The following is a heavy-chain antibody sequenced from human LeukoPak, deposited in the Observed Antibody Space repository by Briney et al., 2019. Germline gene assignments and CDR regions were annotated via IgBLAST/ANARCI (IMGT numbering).Heavy chain of an antibody. V-gene: IGHV4-39*01. CDR1: GGSISSSSYY. D-gene: IGHD6-6*01. CDR3: ASYQVEYSSSPDWFDP. CDR2: IYYSGST. J-gene: IGHJ5*02. Sequence: PSETLSLTCTVSGGSISSSSYYWGWIRQPPGKGLEWIGSIYYSGSTYYNPSLKSRVTISVDTSKNQFSLKLSSVTAADTAVYYCASYQVEYSSSPDWFDPWGQGTLVTVSS.